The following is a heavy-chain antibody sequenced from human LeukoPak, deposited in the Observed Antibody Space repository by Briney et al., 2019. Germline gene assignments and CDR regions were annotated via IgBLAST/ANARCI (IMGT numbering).Heavy chain of an antibody. CDR2: ISAAGDT. CDR3: VALGDRIY. V-gene: IGHV3-13*01. D-gene: IGHD2-21*02. J-gene: IGHJ4*02. Sequence: GGSLRLSCAASGFTFSSYDMHWVRQATGKGLEWVSAISAAGDTYYLDSVKGRFTISRENAKNSLYLQMNSLRAGDTAVYYCVALGDRIYWGQGTLVTVSS. CDR1: GFTFSSYD.